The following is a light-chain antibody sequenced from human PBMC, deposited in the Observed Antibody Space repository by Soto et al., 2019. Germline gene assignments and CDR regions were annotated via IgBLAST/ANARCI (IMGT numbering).Light chain of an antibody. CDR2: AAS. V-gene: IGKV3-15*01. Sequence: PGDRASLSCRASQSIRSNLAWYQQRPGQAPRLLIYAASSRATGIPARFSGTGSGTDFTFTISSLLPEDFATYYCQQTYTTPRTFGQGTKVDIK. CDR1: QSIRSN. CDR3: QQTYTTPRT. J-gene: IGKJ1*01.